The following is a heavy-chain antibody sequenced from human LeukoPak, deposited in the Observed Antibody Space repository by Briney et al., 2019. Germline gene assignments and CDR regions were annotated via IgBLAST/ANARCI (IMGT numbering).Heavy chain of an antibody. CDR2: INTNTGNP. Sequence: GASVKVSCKASGYRFTNYAINWVRQAPGQGLEWMGWINTNTGNPTYAQGFTGRFVFSLDTSVNTAYLQISSLKAEDTAVYYCARVVHPYDYESSGLTYDAFDIWGQGTMVTVSS. CDR3: ARVVHPYDYESSGLTYDAFDI. J-gene: IGHJ3*02. V-gene: IGHV7-4-1*02. D-gene: IGHD3-22*01. CDR1: GYRFTNYA.